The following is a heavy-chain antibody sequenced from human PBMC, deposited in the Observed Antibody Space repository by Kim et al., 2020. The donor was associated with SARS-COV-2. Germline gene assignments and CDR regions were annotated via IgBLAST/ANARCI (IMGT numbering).Heavy chain of an antibody. V-gene: IGHV3-33*01. D-gene: IGHD3-9*01. CDR3: ARGGGTDYEILTGSYTFFFHYAMDV. CDR1: GFTFSSYG. CDR2: IWYDGSKI. J-gene: IGHJ6*02. Sequence: GGSLRLSCAASGFTFSSYGMHWVRQAPGKGLEWVAVIWYDGSKIYYASSVEGLFTISRDNSKNTLYLQMNSLRAEDTAVYYWARGGGTDYEILTGSYTFFFHYAMDVWGQGTTVTVSS.